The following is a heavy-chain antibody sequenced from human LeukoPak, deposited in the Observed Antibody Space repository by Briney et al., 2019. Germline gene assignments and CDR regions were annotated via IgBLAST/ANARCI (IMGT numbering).Heavy chain of an antibody. J-gene: IGHJ3*02. Sequence: GGSLRLSCAASGFILSGSGIHWVRQASGKGLEWVGRIRSNSDNYATSYAASVKGRFTVSRDDSKNTAYLTMNSLETEDTAIYYCTRLDEAADGFVRGAVTRAYDIWGQGTMVTVSS. D-gene: IGHD3-10*01. CDR3: TRLDEAADGFVRGAVTRAYDI. CDR2: IRSNSDNYAT. CDR1: GFILSGSG. V-gene: IGHV3-73*01.